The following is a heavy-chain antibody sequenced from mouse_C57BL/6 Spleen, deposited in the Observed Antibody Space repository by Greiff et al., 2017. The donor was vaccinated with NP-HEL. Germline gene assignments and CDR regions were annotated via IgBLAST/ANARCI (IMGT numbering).Heavy chain of an antibody. Sequence: QVQLQQSGAELMKPGASVKLSCKATGYTFTGYWIEWVKQRPGHGLEWIGEILPGSGSTNYNEKFKGKATFTADTSSNTAYMQLSSLTTEDSAVYYCAIGVMTTVVAKAMDYWGQGTSVTVSS. V-gene: IGHV1-9*01. J-gene: IGHJ4*01. CDR2: ILPGSGST. CDR1: GYTFTGYW. D-gene: IGHD1-1*01. CDR3: AIGVMTTVVAKAMDY.